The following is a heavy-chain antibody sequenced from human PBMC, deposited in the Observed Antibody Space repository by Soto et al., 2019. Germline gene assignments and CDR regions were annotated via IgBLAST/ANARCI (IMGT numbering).Heavy chain of an antibody. CDR1: GFSLSTSGVG. CDR3: AHRSYDFWMDYFDY. CDR2: IYWDDDK. D-gene: IGHD3-3*01. J-gene: IGHJ4*02. Sequence: SGPTLVNPTQTLTLTCTFSGFSLSTSGVGVGWIRQPPGKALEWLALIYWDDDKRYSPSLKSRLTITKGTSKNQVVLTMTNMDPVDTATSYWAHRSYDFWMDYFDYWGEGTLVTVAS. V-gene: IGHV2-5*02.